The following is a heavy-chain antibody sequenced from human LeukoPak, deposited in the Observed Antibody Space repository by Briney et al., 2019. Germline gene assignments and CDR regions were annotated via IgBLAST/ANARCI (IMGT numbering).Heavy chain of an antibody. CDR2: ITPIFGKE. Sequence: ASVKLSCKASGCTFSSYAISWVRQAPGQGLEWVGGITPIFGKENYAEKFQGRVTITADESTSTAHMELSSLRSEDTAVYYCARCYDYVWGGYRYIGYFDYWGQGTLVTVPS. V-gene: IGHV1-69*01. D-gene: IGHD3-16*02. J-gene: IGHJ4*02. CDR1: GCTFSSYA. CDR3: ARCYDYVWGGYRYIGYFDY.